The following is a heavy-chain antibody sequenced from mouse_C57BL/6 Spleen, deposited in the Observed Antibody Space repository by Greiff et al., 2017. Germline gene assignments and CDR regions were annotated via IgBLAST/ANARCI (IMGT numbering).Heavy chain of an antibody. CDR3: ADYGSSYGYFDV. CDR2: ISPGSGST. Sequence: QVQLQQPGAELVKPGASVKMSCKASGYTFTSYWITWVQQRPGQGLEWIGDISPGSGSTNYNEKFKSQATLTVDTSSSTAYMQLSSLTSEDSAVYYCADYGSSYGYFDVWGTGTTVTVSS. CDR1: GYTFTSYW. D-gene: IGHD1-1*01. V-gene: IGHV1-55*01. J-gene: IGHJ1*03.